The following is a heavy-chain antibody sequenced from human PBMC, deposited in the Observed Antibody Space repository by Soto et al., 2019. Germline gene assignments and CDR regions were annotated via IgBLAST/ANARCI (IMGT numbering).Heavy chain of an antibody. CDR2: IYYSGST. CDR3: AATGEIYPYNWFDP. V-gene: IGHV4-59*01. Sequence: SETLSLTCTVSGGSISSYYWSWIRQPPGKGLEWIGYIYYSGSTNYNPSLKSRVTISVDTSKNQFSLKLSSVTAADTAVYYCAATGEIYPYNWFDPWGQGTLVTSPQ. CDR1: GGSISSYY. J-gene: IGHJ5*02.